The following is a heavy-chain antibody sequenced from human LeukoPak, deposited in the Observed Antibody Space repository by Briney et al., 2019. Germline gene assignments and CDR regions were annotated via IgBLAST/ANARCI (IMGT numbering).Heavy chain of an antibody. CDR3: ARGGDSSVPVATHERYFDL. V-gene: IGHV4-30-2*01. D-gene: IGHD6-19*01. Sequence: PSETLSLTCAVSGGSISSGGYSWSWIRQPPGKGLEWIGYIYHSGSTYYNPSLKSRVTISVDRSKNQFSLKLSSVTAADTAVYYCARGGDSSVPVATHERYFDLWGRGTLVTVSS. CDR1: GGSISSGGYS. CDR2: IYHSGST. J-gene: IGHJ2*01.